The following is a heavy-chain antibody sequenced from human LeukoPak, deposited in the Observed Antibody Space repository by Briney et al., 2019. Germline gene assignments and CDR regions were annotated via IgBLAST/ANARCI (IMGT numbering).Heavy chain of an antibody. D-gene: IGHD1-26*01. Sequence: PSETLSLTCTVSGGSISSYYWSWIRQPPGKGLEWIGYIYYSGSTNYNPSLKSRVTISVDTSKNQFSLKLSSVTAADTAVYYCARVGGSYAAFDIWGQGTMVTVSS. J-gene: IGHJ3*02. V-gene: IGHV4-59*01. CDR1: GGSISSYY. CDR2: IYYSGST. CDR3: ARVGGSYAAFDI.